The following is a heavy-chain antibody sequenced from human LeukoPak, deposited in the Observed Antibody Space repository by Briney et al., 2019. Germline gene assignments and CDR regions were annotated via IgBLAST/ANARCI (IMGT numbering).Heavy chain of an antibody. V-gene: IGHV3-21*06. J-gene: IGHJ4*02. CDR1: GFNFSDYD. CDR3: GRAFPPLRTSAAGDF. CDR2: ISGGSSHS. D-gene: IGHD6-25*01. Sequence: GGSLRLSCTASGFNFSDYDMNWVRQAPGKGLEWVSSISGGSSHSYYADSAKGRFTISRDNAKNSLYLQMNSLRAEDTAVYYCGRAFPPLRTSAAGDFWGQGTLVTVSS.